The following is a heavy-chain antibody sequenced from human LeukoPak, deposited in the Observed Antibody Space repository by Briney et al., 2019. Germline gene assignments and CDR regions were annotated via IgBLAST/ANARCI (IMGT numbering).Heavy chain of an antibody. J-gene: IGHJ5*02. CDR3: ARDITYYYDSSGHYGWFDP. V-gene: IGHV3-7*01. Sequence: GGSLRLSCAASGFTFSSYWMSWVRQAPGKGLEWVANIKQDGSEKYYVDSVKGRFTISRDSAKNSLYLQMNSLRAEDTAVYYCARDITYYYDSSGHYGWFDPWGQGTLVTVSS. CDR2: IKQDGSEK. CDR1: GFTFSSYW. D-gene: IGHD3-22*01.